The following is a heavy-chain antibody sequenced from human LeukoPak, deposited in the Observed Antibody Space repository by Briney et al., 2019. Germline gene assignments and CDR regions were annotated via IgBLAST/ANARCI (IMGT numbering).Heavy chain of an antibody. CDR2: IKQDGSEI. J-gene: IGHJ4*02. Sequence: GGSLRLSCAASGFTFSNYWMGWVRQAPGKGLEWVANIKQDGSEIYYVDSVKGRFTISRDNPKNTLYLQMNNLRAEDTAVYFCAKRAVVIRVILVGFHKEAYYFDSWGQGALVTVSS. V-gene: IGHV3-7*03. D-gene: IGHD3-22*01. CDR3: AKRAVVIRVILVGFHKEAYYFDS. CDR1: GFTFSNYW.